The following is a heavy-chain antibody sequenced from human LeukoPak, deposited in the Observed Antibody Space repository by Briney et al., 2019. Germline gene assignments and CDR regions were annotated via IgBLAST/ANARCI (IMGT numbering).Heavy chain of an antibody. CDR3: ASRTRWIQLLDAFDI. V-gene: IGHV1-69*05. Sequence: ASVKVSCKASGGTFSSYAISWVRQAPGQGLEWMGGIIPIFGTANYAQKFQGRVTITTDESTSTAYMELSSLRSEDTAVYYCASRTRWIQLLDAFDIWGQGTMVTVSS. CDR1: GGTFSSYA. D-gene: IGHD5-18*01. CDR2: IIPIFGTA. J-gene: IGHJ3*02.